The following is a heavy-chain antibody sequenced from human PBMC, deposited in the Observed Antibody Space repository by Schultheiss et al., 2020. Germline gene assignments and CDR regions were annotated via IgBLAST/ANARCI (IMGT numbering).Heavy chain of an antibody. CDR2: IYYSGST. CDR3: ARVYSSGWYGPPRKWFDP. V-gene: IGHV4-39*01. CDR1: GGSISSSSYY. J-gene: IGHJ5*02. Sequence: SETLSLTCTVSGGSISSSSYYWGWIRQPPGKGLEWIGSIYYSGSTYYNPSLKSRVTISVDTSKNQFSLKLSSVTAADTAVYYCARVYSSGWYGPPRKWFDPWGQGTLVTVSS. D-gene: IGHD6-19*01.